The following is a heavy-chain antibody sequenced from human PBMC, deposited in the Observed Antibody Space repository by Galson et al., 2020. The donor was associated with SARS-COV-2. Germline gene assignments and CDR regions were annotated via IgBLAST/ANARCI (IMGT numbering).Heavy chain of an antibody. CDR3: ARHDPSSQLHFDY. CDR1: GGSIGTYY. Sequence: SETLSLICTVSGGSIGTYYWSWIRQPPGKRLEWIGYTHFSGDTKYNSSLKSRVTISVDTSKNQFSLRLNSVTAADTAVYYCARHDPSSQLHFDYWGQGNLVTVSS. CDR2: THFSGDT. D-gene: IGHD1-1*01. V-gene: IGHV4-59*08. J-gene: IGHJ4*02.